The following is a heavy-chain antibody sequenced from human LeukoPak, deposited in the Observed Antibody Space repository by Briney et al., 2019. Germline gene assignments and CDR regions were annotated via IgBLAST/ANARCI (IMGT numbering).Heavy chain of an antibody. CDR3: ARGGRVYGGNPKYYFDY. CDR1: GYTFTGYY. CDR2: INPNSGGT. V-gene: IGHV1-2*02. J-gene: IGHJ4*02. D-gene: IGHD4-23*01. Sequence: ASVKVSCKASGYTFTGYYMYWVRQAPGQGLEWMGWINPNSGGTNYAQKFQGRVTMTRDTSISTAYMELSRLRSDDTAVYYCARGGRVYGGNPKYYFDYWGQGTLVTVSS.